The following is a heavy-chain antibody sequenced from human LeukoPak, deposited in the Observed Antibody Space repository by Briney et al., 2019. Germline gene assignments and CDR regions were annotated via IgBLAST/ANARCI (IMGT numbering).Heavy chain of an antibody. Sequence: PGRSLRLSCAASGFTFSSYAMHWVRQAPGKGLEWVAVISYDGSNKYYADSVKGRFTISRDNSKNTLYLQMNSLRAEDTAVYYCARDGYGNWNYVWTYFDYWGQGTLVTVSS. CDR1: GFTFSSYA. V-gene: IGHV3-30-3*01. D-gene: IGHD1-7*01. CDR3: ARDGYGNWNYVWTYFDY. CDR2: ISYDGSNK. J-gene: IGHJ4*02.